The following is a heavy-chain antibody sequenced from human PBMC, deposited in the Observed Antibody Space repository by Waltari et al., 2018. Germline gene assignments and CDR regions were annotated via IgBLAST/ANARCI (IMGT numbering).Heavy chain of an antibody. J-gene: IGHJ4*02. D-gene: IGHD5-12*01. V-gene: IGHV2-5*01. CDR2: IYWNDDK. Sequence: QITLKESGPTLVKPTQTLTLTCTFSGFSLSTSGVGVGWIRQPPGKALEWLALIYWNDDKRYSPSLKSRLTITKATSTNQVVLTMTNMDPVDTATYYCAHRRDGYNPFDCWGQGTLVTVSS. CDR3: AHRRDGYNPFDC. CDR1: GFSLSTSGVG.